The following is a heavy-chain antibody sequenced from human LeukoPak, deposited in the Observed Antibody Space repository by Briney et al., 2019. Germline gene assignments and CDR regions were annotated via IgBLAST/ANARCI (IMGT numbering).Heavy chain of an antibody. CDR1: GFTFSSYS. J-gene: IGHJ6*03. Sequence: GGSLRLSCAASGFTFSSYSMNLVRQAPGKGLEWVSSISSSSSYRYYADSVQGRFTTSTDNDKNSLYLQMNSLRAEDTAVYYCARVGDSYYDFWSGYSHYMDVWGKGTPVTVSS. D-gene: IGHD3-3*01. CDR3: ARVGDSYYDFWSGYSHYMDV. V-gene: IGHV3-21*01. CDR2: ISSSSSYR.